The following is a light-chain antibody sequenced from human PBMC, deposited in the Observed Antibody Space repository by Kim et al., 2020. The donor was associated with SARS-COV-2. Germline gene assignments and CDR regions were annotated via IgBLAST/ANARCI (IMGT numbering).Light chain of an antibody. V-gene: IGLV3-19*01. CDR2: GRN. CDR1: TLGPYY. Sequence: SSELTQDPAVSVALGQTVRITCQGDTLGPYYASWYQKKPGQAPVLVVYGRNSRPSGIPDRFSGSTSGKTAYLIITGAQAEDEADYYCNARDSSTAHWVFG. CDR3: NARDSSTAHWV. J-gene: IGLJ3*02.